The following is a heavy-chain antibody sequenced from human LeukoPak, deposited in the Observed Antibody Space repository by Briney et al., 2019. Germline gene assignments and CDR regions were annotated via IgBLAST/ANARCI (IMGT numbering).Heavy chain of an antibody. J-gene: IGHJ4*02. Sequence: GGSLRLSCVASGFSFSSYGMHWVRRAPGKGLEWVALISYEGSIKHYADSVKGRFTISRDNSKNTLYPQMNSLRAEDTAVYYCAKDGWAYCGGDCYLLFDYWGQGTLVTVSS. CDR3: AKDGWAYCGGDCYLLFDY. CDR1: GFSFSSYG. D-gene: IGHD2-21*02. CDR2: ISYEGSIK. V-gene: IGHV3-30*18.